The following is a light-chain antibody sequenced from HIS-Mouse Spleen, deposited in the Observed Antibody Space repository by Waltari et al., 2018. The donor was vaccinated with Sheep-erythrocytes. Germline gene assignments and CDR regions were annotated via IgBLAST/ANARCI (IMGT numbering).Light chain of an antibody. J-gene: IGLJ3*02. Sequence: QSALTQPASVSGSPGQSITISCTGTSSDVGSYNLVSWYQQHPGKAPTRMLDEGSKRPSGVSNRFSGSKSGNTASLPISGLQAEDEADYYCCSYAGSSTPWVFGGGTKLTVL. CDR3: CSYAGSSTPWV. CDR1: SSDVGSYNL. V-gene: IGLV2-23*01. CDR2: EGS.